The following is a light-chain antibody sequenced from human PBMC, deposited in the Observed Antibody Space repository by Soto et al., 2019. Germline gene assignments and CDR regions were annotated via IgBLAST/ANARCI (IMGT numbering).Light chain of an antibody. CDR1: SSDVGGYNY. V-gene: IGLV2-14*01. Sequence: QSALTQPASVSGSPVQSITISCTGTSSDVGGYNYVSWYQQHPGKAPKLMIYDVSNRPSGVSNRFSGSKSGNTASLTISGLQAEDEADYYCSSYTSSSTLIYVFGTGTKLTVL. J-gene: IGLJ1*01. CDR3: SSYTSSSTLIYV. CDR2: DVS.